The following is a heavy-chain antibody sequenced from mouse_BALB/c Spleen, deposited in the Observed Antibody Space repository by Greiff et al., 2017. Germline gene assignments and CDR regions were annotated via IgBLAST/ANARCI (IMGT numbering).Heavy chain of an antibody. CDR3: ARLYITTRYFDV. D-gene: IGHD1-1*01. CDR2: ISYSGST. CDR1: GYSITSDYA. Sequence: EVKLVESGPGLVKPSQSLSLTCTVTGYSITSDYAWNWIRQFPGNKLEWMGYISYSGSTSYNPSLKSRISITRDTSKNQFFLQLNSVTTEDTATYYCARLYITTRYFDVWGAGTTVTVSS. J-gene: IGHJ1*01. V-gene: IGHV3-2*02.